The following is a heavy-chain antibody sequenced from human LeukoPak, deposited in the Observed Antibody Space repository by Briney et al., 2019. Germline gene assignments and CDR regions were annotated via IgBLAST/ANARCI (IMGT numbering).Heavy chain of an antibody. V-gene: IGHV3-48*03. Sequence: PGGSLRLSCAASGFIFSNYEMNWVRRAPGKGLEWVSYISSGGSTIYYADSVKGRFTISRDNAKKSLYLQINSLRAEDTAVYYCATHSYGSGTDYWGQGTLVTVSS. CDR1: GFIFSNYE. CDR3: ATHSYGSGTDY. D-gene: IGHD3-10*01. J-gene: IGHJ4*02. CDR2: ISSGGSTI.